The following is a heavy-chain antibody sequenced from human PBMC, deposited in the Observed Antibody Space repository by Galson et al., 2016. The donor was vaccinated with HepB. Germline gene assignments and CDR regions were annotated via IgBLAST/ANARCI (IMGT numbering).Heavy chain of an antibody. CDR3: VRDAYGDKRGDY. CDR2: ISVYSDNI. V-gene: IGHV3-48*02. J-gene: IGHJ4*02. D-gene: IGHD4-17*01. CDR1: GFTFSSYD. Sequence: SLRLSCAASGFTFSSYDMDWVRQAPGKGLEWISYISVYSDNIDYADSVRGRFTVSSDNARNSLLLQMKSLRDEDTAVYYCVRDAYGDKRGDYWGQGTLVTVSS.